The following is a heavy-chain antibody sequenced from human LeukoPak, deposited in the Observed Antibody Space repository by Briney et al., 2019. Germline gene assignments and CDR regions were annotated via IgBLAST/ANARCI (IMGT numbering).Heavy chain of an antibody. Sequence: GGSLRLSCAASGFTFSSYGMHWVRQAPGKGLEWVAVISYDGSNKYYADSVKGRFTISRDNSKNTLYLQMNSLRAEDTAVYYCAKDHAGSPGDYWGHGTLVTVSS. V-gene: IGHV3-30*18. D-gene: IGHD3-10*01. J-gene: IGHJ4*01. CDR3: AKDHAGSPGDY. CDR2: ISYDGSNK. CDR1: GFTFSSYG.